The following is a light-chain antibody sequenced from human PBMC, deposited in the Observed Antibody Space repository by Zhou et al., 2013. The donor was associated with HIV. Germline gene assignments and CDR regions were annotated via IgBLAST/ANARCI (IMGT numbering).Light chain of an antibody. V-gene: IGKV1-39*01. CDR3: QQSYSTPRT. CDR1: QSISTY. J-gene: IGKJ1*01. CDR2: AAS. Sequence: DFQMTQSPSSLSASVGDWVTITCRASQSISTYLNWYQQKPGKAPKLLIYAASSLQSGVPSRFSGSGSGTDFTLTISSLQPEDFATYYCQQSYSTPRTFGQGTKVEIK.